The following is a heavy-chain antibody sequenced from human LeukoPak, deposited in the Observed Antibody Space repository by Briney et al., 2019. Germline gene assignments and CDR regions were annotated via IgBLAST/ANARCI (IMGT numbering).Heavy chain of an antibody. CDR3: ARSPDYYDSSGYLFDP. D-gene: IGHD3-22*01. V-gene: IGHV1-18*01. CDR2: ISAYNGNT. Sequence: GASVKVSCKASGYTFTSYGISWVRQAPGQGLEWMGWISAYNGNTNYAQKLQGRVTMTTDTSTSTAYMELRSLRSDDTAVYYCARSPDYYDSSGYLFDPWGQGTLVTVSS. CDR1: GYTFTSYG. J-gene: IGHJ5*02.